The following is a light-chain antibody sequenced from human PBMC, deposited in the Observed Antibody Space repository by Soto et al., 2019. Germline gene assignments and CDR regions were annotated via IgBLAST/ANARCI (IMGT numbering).Light chain of an antibody. CDR3: SSFTSSNTWV. CDR2: EVS. Sequence: QSALPQPPSVSGSPVQSVTISCTGTSSDVGSYNRVSWYQQPPGTAPKLIIYEVSNRPSGVPDRFFGSKSGNTASLTISGLQAEDEADYYCSSFTSSNTWVFGGGTKLTVL. V-gene: IGLV2-18*02. J-gene: IGLJ3*02. CDR1: SSDVGSYNR.